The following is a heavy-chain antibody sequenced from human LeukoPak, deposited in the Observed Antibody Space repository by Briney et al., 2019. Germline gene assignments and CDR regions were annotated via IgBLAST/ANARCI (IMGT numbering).Heavy chain of an antibody. D-gene: IGHD3-16*01. CDR1: GFTVSSNS. J-gene: IGHJ4*02. CDR3: ARNVAAPGGVYFDY. CDR2: IYTGGTT. Sequence: GGSLTLPCAASGFTVSSNSMRWLRHAPGKGLLWDSVIYTGGTTYYADSVKGRFTISRDNSKNTLNLQMNSLRAEDTAVYYCARNVAAPGGVYFDYWGQGTLVTVSS. V-gene: IGHV3-66*01.